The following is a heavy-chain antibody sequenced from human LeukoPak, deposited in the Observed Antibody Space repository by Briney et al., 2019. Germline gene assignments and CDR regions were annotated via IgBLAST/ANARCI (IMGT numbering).Heavy chain of an antibody. J-gene: IGHJ5*02. Sequence: GGSLRLSCAASGFTFSSYGMHWVRQAPGKGLEWVAVIWYDGSNKYYADSVKGRFTISRDNSKNTLYLQMNSLRAEDTAVYYCARDLSSPGPHSPHSMTLDHWGQGTLVTVSS. CDR3: ARDLSSPGPHSPHSMTLDH. V-gene: IGHV3-33*01. CDR2: IWYDGSNK. CDR1: GFTFSSYG. D-gene: IGHD2-15*01.